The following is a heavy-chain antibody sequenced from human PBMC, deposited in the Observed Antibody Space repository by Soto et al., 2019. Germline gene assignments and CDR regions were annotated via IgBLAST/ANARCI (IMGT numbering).Heavy chain of an antibody. CDR3: ARASMLDYGDYGEFDY. Sequence: PSETLSLTCTVSGGSISSYYWSWIRQPPGKGLEWIGYIYYSGSTNYNPSLKSRVTISVDTSKNQFSLKLSSVTAADTAVYYCARASMLDYGDYGEFDYWGQGTLVTVSS. CDR1: GGSISSYY. V-gene: IGHV4-59*01. CDR2: IYYSGST. J-gene: IGHJ4*02. D-gene: IGHD4-17*01.